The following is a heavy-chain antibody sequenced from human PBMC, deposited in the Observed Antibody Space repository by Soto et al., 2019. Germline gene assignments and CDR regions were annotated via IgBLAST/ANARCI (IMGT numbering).Heavy chain of an antibody. V-gene: IGHV3-74*01. CDR2: SNSDGSDT. Sequence: GGSLRLSCAASGFTFSSYWMYWVRQAPGKGLVWVSRSNSDGSDTNYADSVKGRFTISRDNAKNTLYLQMNSLRAEDTAVYYCARDRGWSLFDYWGQGTPVTVSS. D-gene: IGHD6-19*01. CDR3: ARDRGWSLFDY. CDR1: GFTFSSYW. J-gene: IGHJ4*02.